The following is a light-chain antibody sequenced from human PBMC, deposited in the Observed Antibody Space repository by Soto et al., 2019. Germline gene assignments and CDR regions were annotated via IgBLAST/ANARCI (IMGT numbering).Light chain of an antibody. J-gene: IGLJ1*01. V-gene: IGLV2-14*01. Sequence: QSALTQPASVSGSPGQSITISCTGTSSDVGGYNYVSWYQQHPGKAPKLLIYEVSNRPSGVSNRFSGSKSGNTASLTISGLQAEDEADYYCSSYASIGTRFFGTGTKVTVL. CDR3: SSYASIGTRF. CDR1: SSDVGGYNY. CDR2: EVS.